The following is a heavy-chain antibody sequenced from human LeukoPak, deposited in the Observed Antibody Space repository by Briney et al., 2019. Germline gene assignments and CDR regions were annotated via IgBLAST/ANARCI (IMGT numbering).Heavy chain of an antibody. D-gene: IGHD3-3*01. CDR2: ISGSGGST. CDR1: GFTFSSYA. Sequence: GGSLRLSCAASGFTFSSYAMNWVRQAPGKGLEWVSTISGSGGSTYYADSVKGRFTISRDNSKNTLYLQMNSLRAEDTAVYYCARGPMDDFWSGSIPYWYFDLWGRGTLVTVSS. CDR3: ARGPMDDFWSGSIPYWYFDL. J-gene: IGHJ2*01. V-gene: IGHV3-23*01.